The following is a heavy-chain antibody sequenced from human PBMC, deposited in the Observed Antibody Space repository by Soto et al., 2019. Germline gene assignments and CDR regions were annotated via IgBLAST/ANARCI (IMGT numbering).Heavy chain of an antibody. V-gene: IGHV3-7*01. CDR2: INQEGREK. Sequence: GGSLRLSCAASGFIFSSYWLTWIRQAPGKGLEWVASINQEGREKYYVDSVKGRFTISRDNAKNSLYLQVNSLRAEDTAVYYCARDGEAAGLYLDYWGQGTLVTVSS. J-gene: IGHJ4*02. D-gene: IGHD6-25*01. CDR1: GFIFSSYW. CDR3: ARDGEAAGLYLDY.